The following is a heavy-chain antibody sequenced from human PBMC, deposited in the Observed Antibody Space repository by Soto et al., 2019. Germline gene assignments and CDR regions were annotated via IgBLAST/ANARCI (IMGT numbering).Heavy chain of an antibody. CDR2: INPSGGST. Sequence: GASVKVSCKASGYTFTSYYMHWVRQAPGQGLEWMGIINPSGGSTSYAQKFQGRVTMTRDTSTSTVYMALSSLRSEDTAVYYCARDKSEVAYYYDSSGLNYWGQGTLVTVSS. D-gene: IGHD3-22*01. CDR1: GYTFTSYY. V-gene: IGHV1-46*01. CDR3: ARDKSEVAYYYDSSGLNY. J-gene: IGHJ4*02.